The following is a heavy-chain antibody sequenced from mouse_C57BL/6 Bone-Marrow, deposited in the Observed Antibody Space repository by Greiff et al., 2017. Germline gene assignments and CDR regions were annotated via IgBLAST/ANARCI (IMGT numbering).Heavy chain of an antibody. D-gene: IGHD2-2*01. CDR3: ARVGGYPPDY. V-gene: IGHV3-6*01. Sequence: EVKLMESGPGLVKPSQSLSLTCSVTGYSITSGYYWNWIRQFPGNKLEWMGYISYDGSNNYNPSLKNRISITRDTSKNQFFLKLNSVTTEDTATYYCARVGGYPPDYWGQGTTLTVSA. CDR1: GYSITSGYY. J-gene: IGHJ2*01. CDR2: ISYDGSN.